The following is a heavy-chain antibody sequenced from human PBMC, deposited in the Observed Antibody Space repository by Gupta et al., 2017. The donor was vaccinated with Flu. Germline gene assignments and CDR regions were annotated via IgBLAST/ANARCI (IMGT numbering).Heavy chain of an antibody. D-gene: IGHD1-1*01. CDR3: SKGANWAFEI. V-gene: IGHV3-23*01. CDR2: VTGGGSNT. Sequence: VQLLASGGGLAQPGLALRLSCSASGLTFSNHAIRCVRQAPGKGLEWVSTVTGGGSNTYYADSVKGRFTISGDSSKKTVYLQMNSLRAEDTAVYYCSKGANWAFEIWGQGTMVTVSS. J-gene: IGHJ3*02. CDR1: GLTFSNHA.